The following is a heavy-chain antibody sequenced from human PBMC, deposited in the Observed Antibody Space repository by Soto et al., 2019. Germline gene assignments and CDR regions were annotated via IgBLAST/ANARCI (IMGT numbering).Heavy chain of an antibody. J-gene: IGHJ3*02. CDR1: GGTFSSYA. CDR2: IIPIFGTA. CDR3: ARALRDDFWSGYPPGAFDI. V-gene: IGHV1-69*13. D-gene: IGHD3-3*01. Sequence: SVKVSCKASGGTFSSYAISWVRQAPGQGLEWMGGIIPIFGTANYAQKFQGRVTITADESTSTAYMELSSLRSEDTAVYYCARALRDDFWSGYPPGAFDIWGQGTMVTVSS.